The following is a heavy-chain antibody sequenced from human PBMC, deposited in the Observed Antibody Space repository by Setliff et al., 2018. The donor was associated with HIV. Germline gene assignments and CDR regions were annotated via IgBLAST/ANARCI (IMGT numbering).Heavy chain of an antibody. V-gene: IGHV4-4*07. CDR1: GGSTFY. CDR2: IDTSGST. D-gene: IGHD6-19*01. J-gene: IGHJ4*02. CDR3: ATSSSWSTFDY. Sequence: PSETLSLTCTVFGGSTFYWSWIRQPAGKGLEWIGHIDTSGSTNYNPSLKSRVTISVDASKSQFSLNVNSVTAADTAVYYCATSSSWSTFDYWDQGTLVTVSS.